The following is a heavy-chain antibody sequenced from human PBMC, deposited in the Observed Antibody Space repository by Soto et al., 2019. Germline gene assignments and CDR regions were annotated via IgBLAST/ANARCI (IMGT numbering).Heavy chain of an antibody. D-gene: IGHD3-3*01. V-gene: IGHV1-18*01. CDR1: GYTFSNFG. CDR3: ARVIMIFGVANLGSYFDY. J-gene: IGHJ4*02. Sequence: QVHLVQSGTEVKKPGASVKVSCKASGYTFSNFGLSWVRQAPGQGLEWMGWISPSNGQTIYAQNFLGGVTMTTDTSTATANMELRSLISDDTAVYYCARVIMIFGVANLGSYFDYWGQGTRVTVSA. CDR2: ISPSNGQT.